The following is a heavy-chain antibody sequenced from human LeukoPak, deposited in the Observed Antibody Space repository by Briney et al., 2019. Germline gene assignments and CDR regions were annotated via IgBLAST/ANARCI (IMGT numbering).Heavy chain of an antibody. CDR1: GGAISYYY. V-gene: IGHV4-59*01. CDR3: ARVSGYDWESFYDY. Sequence: PSETLSLTCTVSGGAISYYYWNWIRQPPGKGLEWIGYIYYTGNTNYNPPLKSRVTISVDTSKNQFSPKLSSVTAADTAVYYCARVSGYDWESFYDYWGQGTLVTVSS. D-gene: IGHD5-12*01. CDR2: IYYTGNT. J-gene: IGHJ4*02.